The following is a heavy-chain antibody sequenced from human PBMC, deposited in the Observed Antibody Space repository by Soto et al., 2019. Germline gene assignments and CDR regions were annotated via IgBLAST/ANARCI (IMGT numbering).Heavy chain of an antibody. CDR3: ARQSGSTDSDY. D-gene: IGHD1-26*01. Sequence: SETLSLTCTVSGGSISSSSYYWGWIRQPPGKGLEWIGSIYYSGSTYYNPSLKSRVTISVDTSKNQFSLKLSSVTAADTAVYYCARQSGSTDSDYWGQGTLVTVSS. V-gene: IGHV4-39*01. CDR2: IYYSGST. J-gene: IGHJ4*02. CDR1: GGSISSSSYY.